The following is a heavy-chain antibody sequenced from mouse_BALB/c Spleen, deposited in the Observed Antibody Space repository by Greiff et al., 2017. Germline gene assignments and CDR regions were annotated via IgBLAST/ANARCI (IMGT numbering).Heavy chain of an antibody. CDR1: GFSLTSYG. Sequence: VKLMESGPGLVAPSQSLSITCTVSGFSLTSYGVHWVRQPPGKGLEWLGVIWAGGSTNYNSALMSRLSISKDNSKSQVFLKMNSLQTDDTAMYYCARDLQYDGRGYFDYWGQGTTLTVSS. D-gene: IGHD1-1*01. J-gene: IGHJ2*01. CDR2: IWAGGST. V-gene: IGHV2-9*02. CDR3: ARDLQYDGRGYFDY.